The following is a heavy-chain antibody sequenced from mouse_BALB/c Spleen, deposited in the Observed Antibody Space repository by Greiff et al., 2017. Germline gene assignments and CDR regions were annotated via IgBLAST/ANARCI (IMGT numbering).Heavy chain of an antibody. V-gene: IGHV5-9-4*01. D-gene: IGHD4-1*01. CDR3: ARVLTGPYYYAMDY. CDR2: ISSGGSYT. Sequence: EVQLVESGGGLVKPGGSLKLSCAASGFTFSSYAMSWVRQSPEKRLEWVAEISSGGSYTYYPDTVTGRFTISRDNAKNTLYLEMSSLRSEDTAMYYCARVLTGPYYYAMDYWGQGTSVTVSS. CDR1: GFTFSSYA. J-gene: IGHJ4*01.